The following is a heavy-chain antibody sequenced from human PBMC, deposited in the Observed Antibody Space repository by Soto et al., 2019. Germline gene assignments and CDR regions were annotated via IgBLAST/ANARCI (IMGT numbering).Heavy chain of an antibody. CDR3: ARVPRSRSGWSTYYFDC. CDR1: GFTFSSYA. D-gene: IGHD6-19*01. Sequence: GGSLRLSCAAPGFTFSSYAMSWVRKAPGKGLEWVSAISGNGVNTYYADSVKGRFTISRDNSKNTLSLQMSSLRAEDTAIYYCARVPRSRSGWSTYYFDCWGQGTLVTVSS. CDR2: ISGNGVNT. V-gene: IGHV3-23*01. J-gene: IGHJ4*02.